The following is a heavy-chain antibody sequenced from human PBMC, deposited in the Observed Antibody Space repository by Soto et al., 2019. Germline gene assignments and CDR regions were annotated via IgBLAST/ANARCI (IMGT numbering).Heavy chain of an antibody. CDR2: ISSSGSII. CDR3: VRDGLDYYDTERLYFHK. V-gene: IGHV3-11*01. D-gene: IGHD3-22*01. J-gene: IGHJ4*02. CDR1: GFTFSDYY. Sequence: PGGSLRLSCAASGFTFSDYYMSWIRQAPGKGLEWVSYISSSGSIIYYADSVKGRFTISRDNAKNSLYLQMSSLRAEDTATYYCVRDGLDYYDTERLYFHKWGQGTLVTVSS.